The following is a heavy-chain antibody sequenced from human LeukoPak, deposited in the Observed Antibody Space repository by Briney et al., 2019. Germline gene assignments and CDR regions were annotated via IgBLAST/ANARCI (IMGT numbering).Heavy chain of an antibody. Sequence: ASVKVSCKASGYTFTGYYMHWVRQAPGQGLEWMGWINPNSGGTNYAQKFQGRVTMTRDTSISTAYMELSRLRSDDTAMYYCAREAGDIVVVPAAMFGYYFDYWGQGTLVTVSS. CDR3: AREAGDIVVVPAAMFGYYFDY. CDR2: INPNSGGT. CDR1: GYTFTGYY. V-gene: IGHV1-2*02. J-gene: IGHJ4*02. D-gene: IGHD2-2*01.